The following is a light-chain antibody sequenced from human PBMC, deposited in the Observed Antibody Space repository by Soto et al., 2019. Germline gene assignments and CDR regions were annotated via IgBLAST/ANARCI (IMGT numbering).Light chain of an antibody. Sequence: EIVLTQSPGTLSLSPGERATLSCRASQSVSNNYLAWYQQKPGRAPRLLIYVASNRATGIPDRFSGSGSGTDFTLTISRLEPEDFAVYYCQQYGSSGTFGQGTKVDI. CDR1: QSVSNNY. V-gene: IGKV3-20*01. J-gene: IGKJ1*01. CDR3: QQYGSSGT. CDR2: VAS.